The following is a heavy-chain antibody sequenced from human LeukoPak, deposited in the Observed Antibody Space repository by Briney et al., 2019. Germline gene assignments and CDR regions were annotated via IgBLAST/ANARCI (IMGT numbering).Heavy chain of an antibody. V-gene: IGHV4-38-2*02. CDR3: ARRLTSGWYELYDYFDY. J-gene: IGHJ4*02. CDR2: IYHSGST. D-gene: IGHD6-19*01. Sequence: SETLSLTCTVSGGSISSGYYWGWIRQPPGKGLEWIGSIYHSGSTYYNPSLKSRVTISVDTSKNQFSLKLSSVTAADTAVYYCARRLTSGWYELYDYFDYWGQGTLVTVSS. CDR1: GGSISSGYY.